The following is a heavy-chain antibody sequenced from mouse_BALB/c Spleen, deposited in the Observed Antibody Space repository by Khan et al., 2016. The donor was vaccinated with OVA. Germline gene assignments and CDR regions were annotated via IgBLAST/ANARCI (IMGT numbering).Heavy chain of an antibody. CDR3: ARDYWFAY. Sequence: EVELVESGGGLVKPGGSLKLSCAASGFSFSNYGVSWVRQTPEKRLVWVASISSGDTTYYPDSVKGRFTISRDNARNILYLQMCSLRSEDTAMYYCARDYWFAYWGQGTLVTVSA. J-gene: IGHJ3*01. V-gene: IGHV5-6-5*01. CDR1: GFSFSNYG. CDR2: ISSGDTT.